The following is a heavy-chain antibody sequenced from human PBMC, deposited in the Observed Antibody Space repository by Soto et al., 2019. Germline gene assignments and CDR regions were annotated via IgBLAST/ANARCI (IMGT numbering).Heavy chain of an antibody. CDR3: ARESIVVVTAIRGAFDF. Sequence: QVQLVQSGAEVKKPGSSVKVSCKASGGTFSSYAISWVRQAPGQGLEWMGGIIPIFGTANYAQKFQGRVTSTADESTSTAYMELSSLRSEDTAVYYCARESIVVVTAIRGAFDFWGQGTMVTVSS. J-gene: IGHJ3*01. D-gene: IGHD2-21*02. CDR2: IIPIFGTA. V-gene: IGHV1-69*01. CDR1: GGTFSSYA.